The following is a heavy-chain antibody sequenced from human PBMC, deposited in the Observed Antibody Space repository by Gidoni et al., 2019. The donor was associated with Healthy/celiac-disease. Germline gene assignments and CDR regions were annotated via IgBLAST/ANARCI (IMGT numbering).Heavy chain of an antibody. CDR1: GFTFDDYA. D-gene: IGHD6-19*01. CDR2: ISWNSGSI. V-gene: IGHV3-9*01. J-gene: IGHJ3*02. Sequence: EVQLVESGGGLVQPVRSLRLSCAASGFTFDDYAMHWVRQAPGKGLEWVSGISWNSGSIGYADSVKGRFTISRDNAKNSLYLQMNSLRAEDTALYYCAKSLQWRKNAFDIWGQGTMVTVPS. CDR3: AKSLQWRKNAFDI.